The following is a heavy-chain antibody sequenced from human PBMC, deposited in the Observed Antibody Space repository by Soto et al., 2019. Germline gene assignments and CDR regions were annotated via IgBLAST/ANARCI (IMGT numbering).Heavy chain of an antibody. CDR3: ARALRALLGMDV. CDR1: GGSFSGYY. J-gene: IGHJ6*02. CDR2: INHSGST. V-gene: IGHV4-34*01. Sequence: KPSETLSLTCAVYGGSFSGYYWSWIRQPPGKGLEWIGEINHSGSTNYNPSLKSRVTISVDTSKNQFSLKLSSVTAADTAVYYCARALRALLGMDVWGQGTTVTVSS. D-gene: IGHD4-17*01.